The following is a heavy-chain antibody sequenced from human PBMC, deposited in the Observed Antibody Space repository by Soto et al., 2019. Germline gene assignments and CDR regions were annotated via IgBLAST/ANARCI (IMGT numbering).Heavy chain of an antibody. CDR3: ARRVSSEIVAKTWFYP. CDR2: IIPILGIT. D-gene: IGHD5-12*01. Sequence: VQSGAEVKKPGSSVKVSCKASGGTFSSYSINWVRQAPGQGLEWMGRIIPILGITNYAQKFQGRVTITANKSKNTAYMELISLTSEDTAVYYCARRVSSEIVAKTWFYPWGQGTLVSVSS. CDR1: GGTFSSYS. J-gene: IGHJ5*02. V-gene: IGHV1-69*02.